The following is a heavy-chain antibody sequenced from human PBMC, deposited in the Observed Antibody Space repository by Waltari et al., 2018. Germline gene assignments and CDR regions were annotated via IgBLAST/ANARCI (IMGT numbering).Heavy chain of an antibody. D-gene: IGHD6-13*01. V-gene: IGHV4-61*02. CDR2: IYTSGST. CDR1: GGSISSGSYY. J-gene: IGHJ6*02. CDR3: ARDRSYSSSWGSYYYYGMDV. Sequence: QVQLQESGPGLVKPSQTLSLTCTVSGGSISSGSYYWSWIRQPAGKGLGWIGRIYTSGSTNYNPSLKGRVTISVDTSKNQCSLKLSSGTAADTAVYYCARDRSYSSSWGSYYYYGMDVWGQGTTVTVSS.